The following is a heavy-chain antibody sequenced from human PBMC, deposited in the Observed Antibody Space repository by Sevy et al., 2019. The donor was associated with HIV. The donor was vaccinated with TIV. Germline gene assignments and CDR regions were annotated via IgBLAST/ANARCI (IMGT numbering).Heavy chain of an antibody. CDR1: GGXISSSSYY. CDR2: IYYSGST. Sequence: SETLSLTCTVSGGXISSSSYYWGWIRQPPGKGLEXXGSIYYSGSTYYNPSLKSRVTISVDTSKNQFSLTLSSVTAAETAVYYCARHGIAVAGIGNNWFDPWGQGTLVTVSS. CDR3: ARHGIAVAGIGNNWFDP. D-gene: IGHD6-19*01. V-gene: IGHV4-39*01. J-gene: IGHJ5*02.